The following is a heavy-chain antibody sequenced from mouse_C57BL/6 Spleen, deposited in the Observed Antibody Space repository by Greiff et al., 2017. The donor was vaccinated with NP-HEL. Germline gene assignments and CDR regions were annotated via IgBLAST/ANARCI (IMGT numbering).Heavy chain of an antibody. CDR3: ARYIRDWYFDV. CDR1: GFTFTDYY. Sequence: DVHLVESGGGLVQPGGSLSLSCAASGFTFTDYYMSWVRQPPGKALEWLGFIRNKANGYTTEYSASVKGRFTISRDNSQSILYLQMNALRAEDSATYYCARYIRDWYFDVWGTGTTVTVSS. V-gene: IGHV7-3*01. D-gene: IGHD1-1*01. CDR2: IRNKANGYTT. J-gene: IGHJ1*03.